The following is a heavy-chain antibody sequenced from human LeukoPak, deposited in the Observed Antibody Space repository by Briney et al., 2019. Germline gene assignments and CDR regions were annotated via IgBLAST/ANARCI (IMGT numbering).Heavy chain of an antibody. CDR1: GGSISSYY. V-gene: IGHV4-59*01. D-gene: IGHD1-26*01. CDR2: LSSSGST. Sequence: SETLSLTCTVSGGSISSYYWSWIRQPPGKGLEWIGFLSSSGSTNYHPSLKSLVTISVDSSKNQFSLRLSSVTAADTAVYYCARLILLSGSYYFDYWGQGTLVTVSS. CDR3: ARLILLSGSYYFDY. J-gene: IGHJ4*02.